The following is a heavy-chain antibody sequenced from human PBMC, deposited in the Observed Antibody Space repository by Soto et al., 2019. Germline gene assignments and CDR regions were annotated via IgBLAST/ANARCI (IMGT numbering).Heavy chain of an antibody. D-gene: IGHD2-15*01. CDR2: INSDGSST. J-gene: IGHJ5*02. Sequence: GGSLRLSCAASGFTFSSYWMHWVRQAPGKGLGWVSRINSDGSSTSYADSVKGRFTISRDNAKNTLYLQMNSLRAEDTAVYYCARGYCSGGSCNHLDPWGQGTPVTVSS. CDR1: GFTFSSYW. V-gene: IGHV3-74*01. CDR3: ARGYCSGGSCNHLDP.